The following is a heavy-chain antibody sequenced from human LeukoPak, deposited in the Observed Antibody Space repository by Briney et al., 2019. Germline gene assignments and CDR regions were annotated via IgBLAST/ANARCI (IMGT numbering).Heavy chain of an antibody. V-gene: IGHV1-2*02. CDR2: INPNSGGT. CDR1: GYTFTGYY. D-gene: IGHD3-22*01. Sequence: ASVKVSCKASGYTFTGYYMHWVRQAPGQGLEWMGWINPNSGGTNYAQKFQGRVTMTRDTSISTAYMELSRLRSDDTAVYYCARGGGFHYDSSGYYFVGPDYWGQGTLVTVSS. J-gene: IGHJ4*02. CDR3: ARGGGFHYDSSGYYFVGPDY.